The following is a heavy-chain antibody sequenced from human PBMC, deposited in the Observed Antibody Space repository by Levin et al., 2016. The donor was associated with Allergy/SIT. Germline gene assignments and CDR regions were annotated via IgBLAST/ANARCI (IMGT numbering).Heavy chain of an antibody. V-gene: IGHV5-51*01. J-gene: IGHJ4*02. CDR3: ATSHGYSSGGKYDG. D-gene: IGHD3-22*01. Sequence: VRQMPGKGLEWMGMIYPGDSDTRYSPSFQGQVTFSVDKSTSTAYLQWSNVKASDSAIYYCATSHGYSSGGKYDGWGQGTLVTVSS. CDR2: IYPGDSDT.